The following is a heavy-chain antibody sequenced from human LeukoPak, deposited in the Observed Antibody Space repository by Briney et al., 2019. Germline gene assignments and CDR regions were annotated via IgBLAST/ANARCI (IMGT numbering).Heavy chain of an antibody. CDR2: IIPIFGTA. CDR1: GGTFSSYA. Sequence: SVKVSCTASGGTFSSYAISWVRQAPGQGLEWMGGIIPIFGTANYAQKFQGRVTITADESTSTAYMELSSLRSEDTAVYYRARDRATVTTGGDAFDIWGQGTMVTVSS. CDR3: ARDRATVTTGGDAFDI. J-gene: IGHJ3*02. V-gene: IGHV1-69*13. D-gene: IGHD4-17*01.